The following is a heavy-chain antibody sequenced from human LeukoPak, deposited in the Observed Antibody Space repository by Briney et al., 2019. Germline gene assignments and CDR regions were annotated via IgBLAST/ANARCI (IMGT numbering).Heavy chain of an antibody. D-gene: IGHD6-6*01. CDR3: ATEPYSSSSVYYYYYYMDV. CDR1: GFTFSTFW. CDR2: INHDGSST. V-gene: IGHV3-74*01. J-gene: IGHJ6*03. Sequence: GGSLRLSCATSGFTFSTFWMHWVRQAPGKGLVWVSRINHDGSSTNYADSVKGRFTISRDNAKNTLYLQMNSLRAEDTAVYYCATEPYSSSSVYYYYYYMDVWGKGTTVTVSS.